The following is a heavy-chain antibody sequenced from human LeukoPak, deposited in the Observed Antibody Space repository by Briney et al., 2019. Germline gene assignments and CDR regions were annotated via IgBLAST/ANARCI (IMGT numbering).Heavy chain of an antibody. Sequence: SVKVSCKASGYTFTSYYMHWVRQAPGQGLEWMGGIIPIFGTANYAQKFQGGVTITADKSTSTAYMELSSLRSEDTAVYYCARVKGGYGSLYYMDVWGKGTTVTVSS. D-gene: IGHD5-12*01. CDR1: GYTFTSYY. J-gene: IGHJ6*03. CDR3: ARVKGGYGSLYYMDV. V-gene: IGHV1-69*06. CDR2: IIPIFGTA.